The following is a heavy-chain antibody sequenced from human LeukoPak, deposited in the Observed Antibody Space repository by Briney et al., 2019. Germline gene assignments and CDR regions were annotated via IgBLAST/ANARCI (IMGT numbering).Heavy chain of an antibody. D-gene: IGHD3-22*01. J-gene: IGHJ4*02. V-gene: IGHV4-61*01. CDR2: IYYSGST. CDR1: GGSISSGSYY. Sequence: SETLSLTCTVSGGSISSGSYYWSWIRQPPGKGLEWIGYIYYSGSTNYNPSLKSRVTISVDTSKNQFSLKLSSVTAADTAVYYCARHTYYYDSSVHFDYWGQGTLVTVSS. CDR3: ARHTYYYDSSVHFDY.